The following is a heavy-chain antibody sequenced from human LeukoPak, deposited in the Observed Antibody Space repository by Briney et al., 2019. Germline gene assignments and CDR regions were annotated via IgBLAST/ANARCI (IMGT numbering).Heavy chain of an antibody. CDR2: INHSGST. CDR1: GGSFSGYY. V-gene: IGHV4-34*01. Sequence: SETLSLTWAVYGGSFSGYYWSWIRQPPGKGLEWIGEINHSGSTNYNPSLKSRVTISVDTSKNQFSLKLSSVTAADTAVYYCARICSSTSCPFYYYYGMDVWGKGTTVTVSS. J-gene: IGHJ6*04. D-gene: IGHD2-2*01. CDR3: ARICSSTSCPFYYYYGMDV.